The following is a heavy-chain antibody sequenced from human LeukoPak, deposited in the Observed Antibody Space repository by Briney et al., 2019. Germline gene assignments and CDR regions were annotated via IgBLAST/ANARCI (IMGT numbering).Heavy chain of an antibody. CDR2: IYYSGST. V-gene: IGHV4-59*01. Sequence: PSETLSLTCTVSGGSISSYYWSWIRQPPGEGLEWIWYIYYSGSTNYNPSLKSRVTISVDTSKNQFSLKLSSVTAADTAVYYCAAWSPVLRFLADDAFDIWGQGTMVTVSS. D-gene: IGHD3-3*01. CDR3: AAWSPVLRFLADDAFDI. J-gene: IGHJ3*02. CDR1: GGSISSYY.